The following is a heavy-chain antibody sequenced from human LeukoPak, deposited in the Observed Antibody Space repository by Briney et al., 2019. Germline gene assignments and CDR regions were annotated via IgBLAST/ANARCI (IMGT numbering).Heavy chain of an antibody. V-gene: IGHV3-21*01. CDR3: AKEGRSTTPGY. J-gene: IGHJ4*02. D-gene: IGHD6-13*01. CDR1: GFIFSSSN. Sequence: GGSLRLSCAVSGFIFSSSNMNWVRQAPGKGLEWVSSISSSSSNIYYADSVKGRFTISRDNAKNSLYLQMNSLRAEDTAVYYCAKEGRSTTPGYWGQGILVTVSS. CDR2: ISSSSSNI.